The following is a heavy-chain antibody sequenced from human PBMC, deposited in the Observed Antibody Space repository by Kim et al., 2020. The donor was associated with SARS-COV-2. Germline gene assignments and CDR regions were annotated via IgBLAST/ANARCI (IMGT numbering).Heavy chain of an antibody. CDR1: GFTFNTYS. CDR3: ARYCGGACYGGWGFDP. J-gene: IGHJ5*02. D-gene: IGHD2-21*02. V-gene: IGHV3-48*04. Sequence: GGSLRLSCAASGFTFNTYSMTWVRQAPGKGLEWISYINSRSDTIYYANSVKGRFTISRDNAENSLYLQMNSLRAEDAAVYYCARYCGGACYGGWGFDPWGQGTLVTVSS. CDR2: INSRSDTI.